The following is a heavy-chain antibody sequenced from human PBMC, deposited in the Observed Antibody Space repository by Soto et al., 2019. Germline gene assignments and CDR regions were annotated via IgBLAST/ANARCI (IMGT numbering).Heavy chain of an antibody. J-gene: IGHJ3*02. Sequence: ASVNVSCKTSGYTVTNHGINWVRQAPGQGLEWMGWINPYNANTHYAQKLQGRVTMTTDTSTSTAYMDLRSLTSDVTAVYSCARDRVAGIWGDAFDIWGQGTMVTVSS. V-gene: IGHV1-18*04. CDR1: GYTVTNHG. CDR2: INPYNANT. D-gene: IGHD3-16*01. CDR3: ARDRVAGIWGDAFDI.